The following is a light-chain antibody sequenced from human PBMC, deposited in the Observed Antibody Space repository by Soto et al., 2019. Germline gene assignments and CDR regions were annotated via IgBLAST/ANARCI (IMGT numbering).Light chain of an antibody. CDR1: QTFSTS. V-gene: IGKV1-5*03. CDR3: QQYSSYPWT. Sequence: DIQMTQSPSTLSASVGDRVTITCRASQTFSTSLAWYQRKPGQAPKLLIYKASSLESGVPSRFSGSGSGTEFTLTISSLQPDDFATYYCQQYSSYPWTFGQGTKVEIK. J-gene: IGKJ1*01. CDR2: KAS.